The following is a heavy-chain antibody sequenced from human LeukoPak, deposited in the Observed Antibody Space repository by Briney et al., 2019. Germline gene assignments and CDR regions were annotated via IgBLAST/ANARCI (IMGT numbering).Heavy chain of an antibody. Sequence: ASVKVSCKTSGYTFTAYYMHWVRQAPGQRLEWMGWINAGNGNTKYSQEFQGRVTITRDTSASTAYMELSSLRSEDMAVYYCARACYDSSGYYHYFDYWGQGTLVTVSS. V-gene: IGHV1-3*03. CDR3: ARACYDSSGYYHYFDY. CDR1: GYTFTAYY. J-gene: IGHJ4*02. D-gene: IGHD3-22*01. CDR2: INAGNGNT.